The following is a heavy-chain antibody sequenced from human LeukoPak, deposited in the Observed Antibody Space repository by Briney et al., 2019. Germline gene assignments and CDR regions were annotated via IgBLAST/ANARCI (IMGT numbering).Heavy chain of an antibody. V-gene: IGHV1-69*06. D-gene: IGHD3-22*01. J-gene: IGHJ6*02. CDR2: IIPIFGTA. Sequence: ASVKVSRKASRYTFTSYGISWVRHAPGQGLEWMGSIIPIFGTANYAQKFQGRVTITADKFTSTAYMEVSSLRSEDTAVYYCARTNYYDSSGYQGAGTYYYGMDVWGQGTTVTVSS. CDR1: RYTFTSYG. CDR3: ARTNYYDSSGYQGAGTYYYGMDV.